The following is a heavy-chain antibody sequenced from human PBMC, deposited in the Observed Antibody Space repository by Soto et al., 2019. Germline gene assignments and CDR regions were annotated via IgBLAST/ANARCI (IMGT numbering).Heavy chain of an antibody. V-gene: IGHV1-69*01. CDR3: ARFPSMVRGVIDNWFDP. J-gene: IGHJ5*02. CDR2: IIPMYGPA. Sequence: QVPLVQSGAEVKKPGSSVTVSCKASGGTFSSYAIHWVRQAPGQGLEWMGGIIPMYGPAKYAQRFQGRVTITADESTTTVYMELTSLTSQDTAVYYCARFPSMVRGVIDNWFDPWGHGTLVTVSS. D-gene: IGHD3-10*01. CDR1: GGTFSSYA.